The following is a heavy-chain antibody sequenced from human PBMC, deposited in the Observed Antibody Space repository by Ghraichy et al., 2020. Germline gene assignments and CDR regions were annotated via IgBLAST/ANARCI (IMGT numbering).Heavy chain of an antibody. CDR3: ARHSSGWYYFDY. Sequence: SETLSLTCAVSGGSISSGGYSWSWIRQPPGKGLEWIGYIYHSGSTYYNPSLKSRVTISVDRSKNQFSLKLSSVTAADTAVYYCARHSSGWYYFDYWGQGTLVTVSS. CDR2: IYHSGST. V-gene: IGHV4-30-2*01. D-gene: IGHD6-19*01. CDR1: GGSISSGGYS. J-gene: IGHJ4*02.